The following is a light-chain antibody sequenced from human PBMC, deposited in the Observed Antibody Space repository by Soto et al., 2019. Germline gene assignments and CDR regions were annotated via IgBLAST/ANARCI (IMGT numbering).Light chain of an antibody. CDR2: AAS. CDR3: QQANSFPLT. J-gene: IGKJ4*01. CDR1: QDISDV. Sequence: DIQMTQSAAALSVSFGDRVTTTCAASQDISDVLNWYQQQQGKAPKLLIYAASSLQSGVPSRFSGSGSGTDFNLTISSLQTEDFATYYCQQANSFPLTFGGGTKVDIK. V-gene: IGKV1-12*01.